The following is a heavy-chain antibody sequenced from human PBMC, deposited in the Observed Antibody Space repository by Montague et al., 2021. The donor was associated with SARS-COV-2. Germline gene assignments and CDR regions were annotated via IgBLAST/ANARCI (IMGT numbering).Heavy chain of an antibody. CDR1: GFTVSSNY. CDR3: ARDAGGNSPTSFDY. D-gene: IGHD4-23*01. CDR2: IYSGGST. Sequence: SLRLSCAASGFTVSSNYMSWVRQAPGKGLEWVSVIYSGGSTYYADSVKGRFTISGDNSKNTLYLQMNSLRAEDTAVYYCARDAGGNSPTSFDYWGQGTLVTVSS. V-gene: IGHV3-53*01. J-gene: IGHJ4*02.